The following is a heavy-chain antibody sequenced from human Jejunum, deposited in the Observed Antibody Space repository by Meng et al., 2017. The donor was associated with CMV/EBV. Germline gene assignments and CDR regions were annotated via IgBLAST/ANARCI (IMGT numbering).Heavy chain of an antibody. V-gene: IGHV4-31*03. CDR2: IYYTGST. CDR1: GGSISSDNYY. D-gene: IGHD1-1*01. J-gene: IGHJ4*02. CDR3: AGGPNLNYFDY. Sequence: CTVSGGSISSDNYYWTLIRQHPGAGLEWVGNIYYTGSTYYIPSLKSRLTISVDTSNNQFSLRLTSVTAADTAVYYCAGGPNLNYFDYWGQGALVTVSS.